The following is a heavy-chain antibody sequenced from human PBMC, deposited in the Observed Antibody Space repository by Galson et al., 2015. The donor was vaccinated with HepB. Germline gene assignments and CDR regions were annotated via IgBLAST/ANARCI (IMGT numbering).Heavy chain of an antibody. CDR3: ARASTYYDFWSGYSPGPRGFYMDV. V-gene: IGHV4-4*07. J-gene: IGHJ6*03. Sequence: ETLSLTCTVSGGSMSSYYWSWIRQPAGKGLEWIGRIYTSGSTNYNPSLKSRVTMSVDTSKNQFSLKLSSVTAADTAVYYCARASTYYDFWSGYSPGPRGFYMDVWGKGTTVTVS. D-gene: IGHD3-3*01. CDR2: IYTSGST. CDR1: GGSMSSYY.